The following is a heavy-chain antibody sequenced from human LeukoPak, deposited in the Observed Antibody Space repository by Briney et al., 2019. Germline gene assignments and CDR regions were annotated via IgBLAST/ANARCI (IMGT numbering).Heavy chain of an antibody. CDR1: GYTFTGYY. J-gene: IGHJ3*02. CDR3: ARDPRTTKNAFDI. V-gene: IGHV1-2*02. D-gene: IGHD4-11*01. Sequence: ASVKVSCKASGYTFTGYYMHWMRQAPGQGLEWMGWINPNSGGTNYAQKFQGRVTMIRDTSISTAYMELSSLRSDDTAVYYCARDPRTTKNAFDIWGQGTMVTVSS. CDR2: INPNSGGT.